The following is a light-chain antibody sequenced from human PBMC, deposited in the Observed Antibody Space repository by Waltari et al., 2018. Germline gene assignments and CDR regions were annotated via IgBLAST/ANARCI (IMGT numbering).Light chain of an antibody. CDR2: GAS. CDR3: QQYESWLLYT. V-gene: IGKV3-15*01. Sequence: EIVMTQSPATLSVSPGERVTLSCRASQSVSSNLAWYQQKRGQAPRLLIYGASTRVTGIPARFSGSGSGTEFTLTISSLQSEDFAVYFCQQYESWLLYTFGQGTNLEIK. J-gene: IGKJ2*01. CDR1: QSVSSN.